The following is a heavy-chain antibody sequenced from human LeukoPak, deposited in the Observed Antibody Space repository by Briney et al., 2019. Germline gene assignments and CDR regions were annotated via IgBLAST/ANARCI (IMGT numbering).Heavy chain of an antibody. Sequence: SETLSLTCTVSGGSISSGSYYWSWIRQPAGKGLEWIGRIYTSGSTNYNPSLKSRVTISVDTSKNQFSLKLSSVTAADTAVYYCARDLDAFDIWGQGTMVTVSS. CDR2: IYTSGST. J-gene: IGHJ3*02. V-gene: IGHV4-61*02. CDR1: GGSISSGSYY. CDR3: ARDLDAFDI.